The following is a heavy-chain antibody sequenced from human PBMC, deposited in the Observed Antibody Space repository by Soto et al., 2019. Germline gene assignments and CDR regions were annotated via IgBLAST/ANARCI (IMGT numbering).Heavy chain of an antibody. CDR3: AREQDDCVWGSYRKTQDAFDI. J-gene: IGHJ3*02. Sequence: SETLSLTCTVSGGSISSGDYYWSWIRQPPGKGLEWIGYIYYSGSTYYNPSLKSRVTISVDTSKNQFSLKLSSVTAADTAVYYCAREQDDCVWGSYRKTQDAFDIWGQGTMVTVSS. CDR2: IYYSGST. CDR1: GGSISSGDYY. D-gene: IGHD3-16*02. V-gene: IGHV4-30-4*01.